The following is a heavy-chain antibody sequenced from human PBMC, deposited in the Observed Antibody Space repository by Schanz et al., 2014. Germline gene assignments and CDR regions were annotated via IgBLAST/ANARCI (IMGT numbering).Heavy chain of an antibody. Sequence: EVQLAESGGGLIQPGGSLRLSCVVSGFSVSNTYMHWVRQPPGKGLEWVSGISDRGDGTNYGDSVRGRFTISRDNSRNTVYLQMNNVGVDDTATYYCVKTDAGWRFDYWGQGTLVIVSS. V-gene: IGHV3-53*01. CDR3: VKTDAGWRFDY. CDR1: GFSVSNTY. CDR2: SDRGDGT. D-gene: IGHD6-19*01. J-gene: IGHJ4*02.